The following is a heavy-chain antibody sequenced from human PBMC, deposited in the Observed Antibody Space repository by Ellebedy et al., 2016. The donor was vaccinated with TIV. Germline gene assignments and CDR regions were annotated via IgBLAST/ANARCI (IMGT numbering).Heavy chain of an antibody. J-gene: IGHJ5*02. V-gene: IGHV4-31*03. D-gene: IGHD4-17*01. CDR2: IYYSGST. Sequence: MPSETLSLTCTVSGGSISSGGYYWSWIRQHPGKGLEWIGYIYYSGSTYYNPSLKSRVTISVDTSKNQFSLNLSSVTAADTAVYYCAREGYGDYVWFDPWGQGTLVTVSS. CDR3: AREGYGDYVWFDP. CDR1: GGSISSGGYY.